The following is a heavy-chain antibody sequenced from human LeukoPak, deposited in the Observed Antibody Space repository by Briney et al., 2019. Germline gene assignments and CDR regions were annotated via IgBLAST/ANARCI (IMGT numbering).Heavy chain of an antibody. Sequence: SVKVSCKASGGTFSSYAISWVRQAPGQGLEWMGRIIPILGIANYAQKLQGRVTITADKSTSTAYMELSSLRSEDTAVYYCARDLVAVAGTSLHYWGQGTLVTVSS. D-gene: IGHD6-19*01. CDR1: GGTFSSYA. J-gene: IGHJ4*02. CDR2: IIPILGIA. V-gene: IGHV1-69*04. CDR3: ARDLVAVAGTSLHY.